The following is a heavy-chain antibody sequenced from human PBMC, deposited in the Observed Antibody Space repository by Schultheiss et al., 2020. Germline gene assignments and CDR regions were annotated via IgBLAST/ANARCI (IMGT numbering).Heavy chain of an antibody. CDR1: GYTFTSYD. CDR2: MNPNSGNT. J-gene: IGHJ5*02. D-gene: IGHD4-17*01. CDR3: ARDSGSTLTTFGPPGHP. Sequence: ASVKVSGKASGYTFTSYDINWVRQATGQGLEWMGWMNPNSGNTGYAQKFQGRVTMTRNTSISTAYMELSSLRSDDTAVYYCARDSGSTLTTFGPPGHPWGEGA. V-gene: IGHV1-8*01.